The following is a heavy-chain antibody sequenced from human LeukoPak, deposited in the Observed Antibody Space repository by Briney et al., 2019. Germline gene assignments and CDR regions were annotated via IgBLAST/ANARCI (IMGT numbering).Heavy chain of an antibody. J-gene: IGHJ3*01. Sequence: SETLSLTCTVSGGSIGSYHWSWIRQPPGKGLEWIGCVHDSGNTKYNPSLNSRLSMSLDTSNNQVSLKLSSVTTADTAVYYCASFMWFGESMWVEHHAFNLWGQGTMVIVSS. V-gene: IGHV4-59*01. CDR2: VHDSGNT. CDR1: GGSIGSYH. D-gene: IGHD3-10*01. CDR3: ASFMWFGESMWVEHHAFNL.